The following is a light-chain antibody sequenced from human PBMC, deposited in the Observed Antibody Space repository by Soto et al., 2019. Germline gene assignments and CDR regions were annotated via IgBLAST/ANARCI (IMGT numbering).Light chain of an antibody. CDR3: AAWDDSLSGVV. CDR2: RND. V-gene: IGLV1-47*01. J-gene: IGLJ2*01. CDR1: SSNIGSNY. Sequence: QSVLTQPPSASGTPGQRVIMSCSGSSSNIGSNYVYWYRQLPGTAPKLLMYRNDQRPSGVPDRFYGSKSGTSASLAISGLRSEDEADYYCAAWDDSLSGVVFGGGTKVTVL.